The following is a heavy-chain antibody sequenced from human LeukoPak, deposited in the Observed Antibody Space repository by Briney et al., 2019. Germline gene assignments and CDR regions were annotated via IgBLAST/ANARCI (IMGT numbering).Heavy chain of an antibody. CDR3: ARQPPPNWGNAFDI. CDR1: GGSFSGYY. J-gene: IGHJ3*02. V-gene: IGHV4-59*08. CDR2: IYYSGST. D-gene: IGHD7-27*01. Sequence: SETLSLTCAVYGGSFSGYYWSWIRQPPGKGLEWIGYIYYSGSTNYNPSLKSRVTISVDTSKNQFSLKLSSVTAADTAVYYCARQPPPNWGNAFDIWGQGTMVTVSS.